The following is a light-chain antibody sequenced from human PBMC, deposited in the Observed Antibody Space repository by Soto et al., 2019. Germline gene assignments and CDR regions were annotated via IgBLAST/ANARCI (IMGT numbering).Light chain of an antibody. CDR2: GAS. V-gene: IGKV1-39*01. CDR3: QQTYRTPYT. J-gene: IGKJ2*01. CDR1: QSSNNY. Sequence: DLQMTQSPSSLSASVGDRVTITCRASQSSNNYLNWYHQKPGKAPKLLIYGASSLQSGVPSRFSGSGSGTDFTLTISSLQPEDFATYYCQQTYRTPYTFGQGTKLEIK.